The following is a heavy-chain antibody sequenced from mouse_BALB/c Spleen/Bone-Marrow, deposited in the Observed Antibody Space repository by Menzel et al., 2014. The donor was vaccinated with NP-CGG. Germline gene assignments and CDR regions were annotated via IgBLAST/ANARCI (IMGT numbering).Heavy chain of an antibody. CDR1: GFDFSRYW. Sequence: VQLQQSGGGLVQPGGSLKLSCAASGFDFSRYWMTWVRQAPGKGLEWIGEINPDSSTITYTPSLKDKFIISRDNAKNTLYLQMSKVRSEDTALYYCARPGYYGYQDVWGAGTTVTVSS. J-gene: IGHJ1*01. V-gene: IGHV4-1*02. CDR2: INPDSSTI. D-gene: IGHD1-2*01. CDR3: ARPGYYGYQDV.